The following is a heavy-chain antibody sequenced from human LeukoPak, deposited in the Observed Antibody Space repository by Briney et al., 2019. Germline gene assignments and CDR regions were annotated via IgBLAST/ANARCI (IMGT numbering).Heavy chain of an antibody. D-gene: IGHD1-7*01. Sequence: GGSLRLSCTASGFTFNTSWMTWVRQAPGKGLEWVANINHDGSDKYFADSVKGRFTISRDNAKNSLYLQMNSLRAEDTAVYYCARDLMLELREYDAFDIWGQGTMVTVSS. CDR2: INHDGSDK. CDR1: GFTFNTSW. CDR3: ARDLMLELREYDAFDI. V-gene: IGHV3-7*01. J-gene: IGHJ3*02.